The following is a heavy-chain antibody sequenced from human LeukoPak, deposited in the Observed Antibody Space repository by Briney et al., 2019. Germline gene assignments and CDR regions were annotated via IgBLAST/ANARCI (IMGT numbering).Heavy chain of an antibody. V-gene: IGHV3-23*01. CDR2: ISGSGGST. J-gene: IGHJ5*02. Sequence: GGSLRLSCAASGFTFSSYAMSWVRQAPGKGLDWVSAISGSGGSTYYADSVKGRFTISRDNSKDTLYLQMNSLRAEDTAVYYCAKLVPSDDFWSGYLGWFDPWGQGTLVTVSS. D-gene: IGHD3-3*01. CDR3: AKLVPSDDFWSGYLGWFDP. CDR1: GFTFSSYA.